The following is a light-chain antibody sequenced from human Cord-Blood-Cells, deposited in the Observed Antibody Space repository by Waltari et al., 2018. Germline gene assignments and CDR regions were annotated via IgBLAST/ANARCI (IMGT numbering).Light chain of an antibody. CDR2: KDS. CDR1: VLAKKY. Sequence: SYELTQPSSVSVSPGQTARITCSGDVLAKKYARWFQQKPGQAPVLVIYKDSERPSGIPERFSGSSSGTTVTLTISGAQVEDEADYYCSSYTSSSTLVFGTGTKVTVL. V-gene: IGLV3-27*01. CDR3: SSYTSSSTLV. J-gene: IGLJ1*01.